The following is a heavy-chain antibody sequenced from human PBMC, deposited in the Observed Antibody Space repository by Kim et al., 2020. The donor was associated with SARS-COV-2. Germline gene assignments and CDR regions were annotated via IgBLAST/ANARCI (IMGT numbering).Heavy chain of an antibody. CDR3: AKQYFDWQAGVYYFDY. CDR1: GFTFDDYA. V-gene: IGHV3-9*01. J-gene: IGHJ4*02. Sequence: GGSLRLSCAASGFTFDDYAMHWVRQAPGKGLEWVSGISWNSGSIGYADSVKGRFTISRDNAKNSLYLQMNSLRAEDTALYYCAKQYFDWQAGVYYFDYWGQGTLVTVSS. D-gene: IGHD3-9*01. CDR2: ISWNSGSI.